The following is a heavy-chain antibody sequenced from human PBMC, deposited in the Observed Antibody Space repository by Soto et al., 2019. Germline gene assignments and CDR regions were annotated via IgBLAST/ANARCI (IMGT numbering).Heavy chain of an antibody. J-gene: IGHJ3*02. D-gene: IGHD2-2*03. Sequence: SETLSLTCAVPRGSFSGYYCSWIRQPPGKGLEWIGEINHSGSTNYNPSLKSRVTISVDTSKNQFSLKLSSVTAADTAVYYCARDGYCSSTSCYGDDAFDIWGQGTMVT. V-gene: IGHV4-34*01. CDR3: ARDGYCSSTSCYGDDAFDI. CDR2: INHSGST. CDR1: RGSFSGYY.